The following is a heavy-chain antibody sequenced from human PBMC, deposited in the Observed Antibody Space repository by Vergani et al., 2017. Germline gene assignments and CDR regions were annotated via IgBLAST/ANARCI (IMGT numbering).Heavy chain of an antibody. J-gene: IGHJ5*02. CDR3: AHRXYDSSGYCGEQATARVSLHWFDP. Sequence: QITLKESGPTLVKPTQTLTLTCTFSGFSLSTSGVGVGWIRQPPGKALEWLALIYWNDDKRYSPSLKSRLTITKDTSKNQVVLTMTNMDPVGTATDYCAHRXYDSSGYCGEQATARVSLHWFDPWGQGTLVTVSS. V-gene: IGHV2-5*01. CDR2: IYWNDDK. D-gene: IGHD3-22*01. CDR1: GFSLSTSGVG.